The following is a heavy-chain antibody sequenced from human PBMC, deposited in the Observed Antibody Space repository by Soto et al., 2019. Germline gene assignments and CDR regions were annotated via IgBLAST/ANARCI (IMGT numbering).Heavy chain of an antibody. D-gene: IGHD2-15*01. V-gene: IGHV1-69*12. J-gene: IGHJ5*02. CDR1: GGSLHGVG. CDR3: VGGSVVVHALPSEGFDP. Sequence: QVQPEQSGAEVKKPGSSVTVSCQPSGGSLHGVGFTWVRQAPVHGLECMRGTIPMFSTARSAQTFVCRLKISADSSTCTKSLELKNLRPYDCAMCYGVGGSVVVHALPSEGFDPWGQGTPVIVSS. CDR2: TIPMFSTA.